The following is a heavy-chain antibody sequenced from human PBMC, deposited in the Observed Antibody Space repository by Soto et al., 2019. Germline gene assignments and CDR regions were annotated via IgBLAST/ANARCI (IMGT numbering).Heavy chain of an antibody. D-gene: IGHD6-19*01. J-gene: IGHJ5*02. Sequence: EVQLVESGGGLVKPGGSLRLSCAASGFTFSSYSMNWVRQAPGKGLEWVSCISSSSSNKYYADSVKGRFTISRDNAKNALYLQMNSPRAEDTAVYYCARDRGSSGWYAGGWFDPWGQGTLVTVSS. V-gene: IGHV3-21*01. CDR2: ISSSSSNK. CDR1: GFTFSSYS. CDR3: ARDRGSSGWYAGGWFDP.